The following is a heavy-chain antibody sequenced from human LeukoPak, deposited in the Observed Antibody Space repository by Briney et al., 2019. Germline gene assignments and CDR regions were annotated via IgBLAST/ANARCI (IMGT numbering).Heavy chain of an antibody. CDR3: ARRRAYYDFWSGYYTRAPYYFDY. J-gene: IGHJ4*02. Sequence: SETLSLTCAVYGGSFSGYYWSWIRQPPGKGLEWIGEINHSGSTNYNPSLKSRVTISVDTSKNQFSLKLSSVTAADTAVYYCARRRAYYDFWSGYYTRAPYYFDYWGQGTLVTVSS. D-gene: IGHD3-3*01. CDR2: INHSGST. CDR1: GGSFSGYY. V-gene: IGHV4-34*01.